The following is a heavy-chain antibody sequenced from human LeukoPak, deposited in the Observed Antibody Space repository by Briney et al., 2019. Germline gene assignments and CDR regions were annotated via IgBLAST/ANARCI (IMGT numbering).Heavy chain of an antibody. Sequence: ASVKVSCKXSGYTFTSYGISWVRQAPGQGLEWMGWITAYNGNANYAQNLQGRVTMTTDTSTSTAYMDLRSLRSDDTAVYYCARVYYYDSSGHNWFDPWGQGTLVTVSS. CDR3: ARVYYYDSSGHNWFDP. D-gene: IGHD3-22*01. CDR2: ITAYNGNA. J-gene: IGHJ5*02. CDR1: GYTFTSYG. V-gene: IGHV1-18*01.